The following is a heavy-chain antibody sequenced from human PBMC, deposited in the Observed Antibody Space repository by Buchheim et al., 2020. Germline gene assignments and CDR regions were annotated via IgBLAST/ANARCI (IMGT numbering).Heavy chain of an antibody. CDR1: GFTVSSNY. V-gene: IGHV3-66*01. J-gene: IGHJ4*02. CDR2: IYSGGGT. D-gene: IGHD1-14*01. Sequence: EVQLVESGGGLVQPGGSLRLSCAASGFTVSSNYMNWVRQAPGKGLEWVSVIYSGGGTYYADSVKGRFTISRDNSKTTLDLQMNSLRAEDTAIYYCARDTRSDHSFDSWGQGTL. CDR3: ARDTRSDHSFDS.